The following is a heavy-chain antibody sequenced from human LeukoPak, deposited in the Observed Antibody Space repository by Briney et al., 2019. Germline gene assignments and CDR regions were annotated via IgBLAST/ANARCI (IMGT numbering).Heavy chain of an antibody. CDR1: GGSISSGSYY. Sequence: SETLSLTCTVSGGSISSGSYYWSWIRQPAGKGLEWIGRIYTSGSTNYNPSLKSRVTISVDTSKNQFSLKLSSVTAADTAVYYCARESRGSVRGVITINYYYYMDVWGKGTTVTISS. V-gene: IGHV4-61*02. J-gene: IGHJ6*03. CDR3: ARESRGSVRGVITINYYYYMDV. D-gene: IGHD3-10*01. CDR2: IYTSGST.